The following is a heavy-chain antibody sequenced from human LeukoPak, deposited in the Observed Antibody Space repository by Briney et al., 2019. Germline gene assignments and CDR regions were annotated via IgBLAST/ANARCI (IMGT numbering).Heavy chain of an antibody. D-gene: IGHD5-24*01. CDR1: GFTFSSYS. J-gene: IGHJ3*02. Sequence: PGGSLRLSCAASGFTFSSYSMNWVRQAPGKGLEWVSSISSSSSYIYYADSVKGRFTISRDNAKNSLYLQMNSLRAEDTVVYYCARAEVEMATITGSNAFDIWGQGTMVTVSS. CDR3: ARAEVEMATITGSNAFDI. CDR2: ISSSSSYI. V-gene: IGHV3-21*01.